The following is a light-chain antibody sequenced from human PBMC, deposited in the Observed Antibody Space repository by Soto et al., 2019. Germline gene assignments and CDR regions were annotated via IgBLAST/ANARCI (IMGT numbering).Light chain of an antibody. CDR1: QSVSSN. Sequence: EIVMTQSPDTLSVSPGERATLACRASQSVSSNLAWYQQKPGQAPRLLIYGASTRATGIPARFSGSGSGTEFTLTISSLQSEDVAVYYCQQYNNLPLTFGQGTKLEIK. CDR3: QQYNNLPLT. V-gene: IGKV3-15*01. CDR2: GAS. J-gene: IGKJ2*01.